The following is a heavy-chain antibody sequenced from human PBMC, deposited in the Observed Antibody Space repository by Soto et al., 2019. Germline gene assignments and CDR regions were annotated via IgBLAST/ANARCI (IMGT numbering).Heavy chain of an antibody. J-gene: IGHJ6*03. V-gene: IGHV1-2*04. Sequence: ASVKVSCKASGYTFTGYYMHWVRQAPGQGLEWMGWINPNSGGTNYAQKFQGWVTMTRDTSISTAYMELSRLRSDVTAVYYCARAGAVAVNYYYYYYMDVWGKGTTVTVSS. CDR1: GYTFTGYY. CDR2: INPNSGGT. D-gene: IGHD6-19*01. CDR3: ARAGAVAVNYYYYYYMDV.